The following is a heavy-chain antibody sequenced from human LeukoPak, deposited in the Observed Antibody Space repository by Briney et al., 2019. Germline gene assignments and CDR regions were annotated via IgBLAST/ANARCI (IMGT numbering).Heavy chain of an antibody. V-gene: IGHV4-34*01. CDR1: GGSFSGYY. Sequence: SETLSLTCAVYGGSFSGYYWSWIRQPPGKGLEWIGEINHSGSTNYNPSLKSRVTISVDTSKNQFSLRLTSVTAADTAVYYCAKGAGPPWFDPWGQGTLVTVSS. D-gene: IGHD6-19*01. CDR3: AKGAGPPWFDP. J-gene: IGHJ5*02. CDR2: INHSGST.